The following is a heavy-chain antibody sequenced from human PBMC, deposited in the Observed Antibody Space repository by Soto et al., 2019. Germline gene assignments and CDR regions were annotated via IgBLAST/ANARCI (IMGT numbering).Heavy chain of an antibody. V-gene: IGHV4-38-2*02. CDR2: IYHGGTT. CDR3: ARVHVMVVAGSTFDY. D-gene: IGHD6-19*01. CDR1: VNSTSSGSY. Sequence: SETLSPPATAPVNSTSSGSYWAGTRKPPGKGPEWIASIYHGGTTFYNPSLKSRITISVDTSNNQFSLKLTSVTAADTAVYYCARVHVMVVAGSTFDYWGHGTLVTVS. J-gene: IGHJ4*01.